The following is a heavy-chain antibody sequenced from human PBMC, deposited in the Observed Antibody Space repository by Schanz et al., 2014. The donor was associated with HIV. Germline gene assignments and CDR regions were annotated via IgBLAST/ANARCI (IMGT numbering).Heavy chain of an antibody. CDR1: GFTFDDYA. CDR2: ISWNSGSI. Sequence: EVQLVESGGALVQPGRSLRLSCAASGFTFDDYAMHWVRQAPGKGLEWVSGISWNSGSIGYADSVKGRFTISRDNAKNSLYLQMNSLRAEDTAFYYCARRQWVAPDYWGQGTLATVSS. CDR3: ARRQWVAPDY. D-gene: IGHD6-19*01. V-gene: IGHV3-9*01. J-gene: IGHJ4*02.